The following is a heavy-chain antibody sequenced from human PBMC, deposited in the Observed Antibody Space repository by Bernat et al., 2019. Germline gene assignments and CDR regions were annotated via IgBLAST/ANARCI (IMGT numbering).Heavy chain of an antibody. Sequence: EVQLLESGGGLVQPGGSLRLSCAASGFTFSSYAMSCVRHAPGKGLEWVSAISASGGSTWYADSVKGRFTISRDNSKNTLYLQMNSLRAEDTAVYYCAKGGSVAAPGRYFDLWGRGTLVTVSS. CDR2: ISASGGST. CDR3: AKGGSVAAPGRYFDL. J-gene: IGHJ2*01. D-gene: IGHD6-19*01. V-gene: IGHV3-23*01. CDR1: GFTFSSYA.